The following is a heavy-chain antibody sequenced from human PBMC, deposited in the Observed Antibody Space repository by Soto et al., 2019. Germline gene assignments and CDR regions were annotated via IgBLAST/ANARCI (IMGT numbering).Heavy chain of an antibody. V-gene: IGHV3-23*01. CDR3: ARGAAGLYSSSSDY. J-gene: IGHJ4*02. CDR2: ISGSGGST. Sequence: LRLSCAASGFTFSSYAMRWVRQAPGKGLEWVSAISGSGGSTYYADSVKGRFTISRDNSTSTAYMELSSLRSEDTAVYYCARGAAGLYSSSSDYWGQGTLVTVSS. CDR1: GFTFSSYA. D-gene: IGHD6-6*01.